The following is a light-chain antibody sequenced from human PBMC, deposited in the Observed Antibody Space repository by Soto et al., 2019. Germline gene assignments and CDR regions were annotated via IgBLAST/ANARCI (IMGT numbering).Light chain of an antibody. CDR1: QGISNF. CDR2: AAS. CDR3: QKYKSAPSLT. J-gene: IGKJ4*01. V-gene: IGKV1-27*01. Sequence: DIQMTQSPSSLSASVGDRLTITCRASQGISNFLAWYQHKPGKVPKLLIYAASTLQSGVPSRFSGSGSGTDFTLTISSLQPEDVATYYCQKYKSAPSLTFGGGTKVEIK.